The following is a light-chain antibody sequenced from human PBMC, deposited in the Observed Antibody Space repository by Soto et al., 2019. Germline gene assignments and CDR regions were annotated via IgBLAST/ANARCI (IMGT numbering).Light chain of an antibody. J-gene: IGLJ1*01. CDR3: CSRAGSCTYG. CDR2: EVS. CDR1: SSDVGSYNL. Sequence: HSASGSPYPGKSITISCTGTSSDVGSYNLVSWYQQHPGKAPKLMIYEVSKRPSGVSNRFSGSKSGNTASLTISGLQAEDEADYYCCSRAGSCTYGFGTGTEVLV. V-gene: IGLV2-23*02.